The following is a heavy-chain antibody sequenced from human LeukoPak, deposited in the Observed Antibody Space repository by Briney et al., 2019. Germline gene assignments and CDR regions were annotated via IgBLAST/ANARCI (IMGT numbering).Heavy chain of an antibody. D-gene: IGHD6-19*01. CDR2: IHSGGGT. CDR3: GRARQFGSGWTAYFDH. V-gene: IGHV3-23*01. Sequence: GGSLRLSCAASGFTLSSHAMSWVRQAPGKGLEWVSAIHSGGGTYYADSVRGRFTISRHNSQSTLYLQMNSLKAEDTAVYYCGRARQFGSGWTAYFDHWGQGTLVTVSS. CDR1: GFTLSSHA. J-gene: IGHJ4*02.